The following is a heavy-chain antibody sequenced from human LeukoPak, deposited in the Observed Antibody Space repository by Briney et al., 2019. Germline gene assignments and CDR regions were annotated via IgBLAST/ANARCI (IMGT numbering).Heavy chain of an antibody. J-gene: IGHJ4*02. CDR1: GFTFSSYS. V-gene: IGHV3-48*04. Sequence: GGSPRLSCAASGFTFSSYSMNWVRQAPGKGLEWVSYISSSSSTIYYADSVKGRFTISRDNAKNSLYLQMNSLRAEDTAVYYCARLYGDYLDYWGQGTLVTVSS. CDR3: ARLYGDYLDY. CDR2: ISSSSSTI. D-gene: IGHD4-17*01.